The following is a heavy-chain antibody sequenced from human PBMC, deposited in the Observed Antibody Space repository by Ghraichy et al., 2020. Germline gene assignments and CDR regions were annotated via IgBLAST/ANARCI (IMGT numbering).Heavy chain of an antibody. J-gene: IGHJ4*02. CDR1: GFTFSSHW. V-gene: IGHV3-74*01. D-gene: IGHD6-19*01. CDR3: ARDLTPMYSSGSFDY. CDR2: INSDGSTT. Sequence: SCAASGFTFSSHWMHWVRQAPRKGLVWVSRINSDGSTTTYADSVKGRFTISRDNGKNTLYLQMNSLRAEDTAVYYCARDLTPMYSSGSFDYWGQGTLVTVSS.